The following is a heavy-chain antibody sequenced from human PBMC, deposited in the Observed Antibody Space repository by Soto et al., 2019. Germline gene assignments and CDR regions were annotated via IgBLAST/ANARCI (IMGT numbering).Heavy chain of an antibody. Sequence: PGGSLRLSCAASGFTFSSYAMSWVRQAPGKGLEWVSAISGSGGSTYYADSVKGRFTISRDNSKNTLYLQMNSLRAEDTAVYYCAKESRWYDERWYYFDYWGQGTLVTVSS. CDR1: GFTFSSYA. D-gene: IGHD6-19*01. CDR2: ISGSGGST. V-gene: IGHV3-23*01. CDR3: AKESRWYDERWYYFDY. J-gene: IGHJ4*02.